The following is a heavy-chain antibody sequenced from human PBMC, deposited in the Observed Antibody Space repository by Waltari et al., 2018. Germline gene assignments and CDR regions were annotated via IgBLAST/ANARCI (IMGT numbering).Heavy chain of an antibody. Sequence: QVQLQQWGAGLLKPSETLSLTCAVYGGSFNDYYWSWIRQPPGKGLEWIGEIYHSGTTNYNPSLKSRVTNSVDTSKNLFSLRLTSVTAADTAVYYCARVSSYDDFWSSSSYYYYMDVWDKGTTVTVSS. V-gene: IGHV4-34*02. J-gene: IGHJ6*03. CDR1: GGSFNDYY. D-gene: IGHD3-3*01. CDR3: ARVSSYDDFWSSSSYYYYMDV. CDR2: IYHSGTT.